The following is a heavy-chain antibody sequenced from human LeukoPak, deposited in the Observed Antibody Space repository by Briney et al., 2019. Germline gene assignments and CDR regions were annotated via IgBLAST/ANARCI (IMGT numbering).Heavy chain of an antibody. CDR1: GFTFSSYT. J-gene: IGHJ4*02. V-gene: IGHV3-23*01. CDR3: AKENGGKPRAPADY. D-gene: IGHD6-25*01. CDR2: ISGNGITT. Sequence: PGGTLRLSCAGSGFTFSSYTMIWVRQAPGKGLAWVSVISGNGITTNYADSVKGRFTISRDNSKNTVYLQLNSLRAEDTAVYYCAKENGGKPRAPADYWGQGTLVTVSS.